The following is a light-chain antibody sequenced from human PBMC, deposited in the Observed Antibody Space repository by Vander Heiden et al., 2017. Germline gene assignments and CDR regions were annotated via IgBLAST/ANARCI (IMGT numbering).Light chain of an antibody. CDR1: SLRRYY. J-gene: IGLJ3*02. V-gene: IGLV3-19*01. CDR3: NSRASSGTHLSWV. CDR2: GKN. Sequence: SSELTQDPAVSVALGQTVRITCQGDSLRRYYASWYQQKPGQAPVLVIFGKNNRPSGTPDRFSVSLSGNTASLTPTGAQAEDEADYYCNSRASSGTHLSWVFGGGTKLTVL.